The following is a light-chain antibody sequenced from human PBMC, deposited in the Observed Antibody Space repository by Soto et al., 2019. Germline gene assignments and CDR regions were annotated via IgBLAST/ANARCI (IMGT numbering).Light chain of an antibody. Sequence: DIQMTQSPSSLSASVGDRVTITCRASQSISNYLNWYQQKPEKAPKLLIYAASSLQSGVPSRFSGSGSGTDFTLTISSLQPEDFATYSCQQSYTTLFTFGPGTNVDIK. CDR2: AAS. CDR1: QSISNY. CDR3: QQSYTTLFT. J-gene: IGKJ3*01. V-gene: IGKV1-39*01.